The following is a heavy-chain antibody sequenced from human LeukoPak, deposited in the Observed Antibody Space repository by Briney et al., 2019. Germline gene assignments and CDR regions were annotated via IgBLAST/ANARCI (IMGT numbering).Heavy chain of an antibody. CDR2: ISSSSSYI. V-gene: IGHV3-21*01. CDR1: GFTFSSYG. D-gene: IGHD1-26*01. Sequence: GGSLRLSCAASGFTFSSYGMNWVRQAPGKGPEWVSSISSSSSYIYYADSVKGRFTISRDNAKNSLYLQMSSLRAEDTAVYYCARNSGSPTYYFDYWGQGTLVTVSS. J-gene: IGHJ4*02. CDR3: ARNSGSPTYYFDY.